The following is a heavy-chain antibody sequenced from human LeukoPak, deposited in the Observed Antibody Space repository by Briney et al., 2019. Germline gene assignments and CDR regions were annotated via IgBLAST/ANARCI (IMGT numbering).Heavy chain of an antibody. J-gene: IGHJ4*02. CDR2: ISSSSDYI. V-gene: IGHV3-21*05. CDR3: ARAAGYGDYRCFDY. D-gene: IGHD4-17*01. Sequence: PGGSLRLSCAASGFTFSSDSMNWVRQAPGKGLEWVSFISSSSDYIYYADSVKGRFTISRDNAKNSLSLQMNSLRAEDTAVYYCARAAGYGDYRCFDYWGQGTLVTVSS. CDR1: GFTFSSDS.